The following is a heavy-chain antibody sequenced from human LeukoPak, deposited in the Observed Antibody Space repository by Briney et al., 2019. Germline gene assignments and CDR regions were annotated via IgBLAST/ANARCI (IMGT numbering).Heavy chain of an antibody. CDR3: ARERVMYYPNAFDI. V-gene: IGHV3-9*01. CDR1: GFTFDDYA. Sequence: GRSLRLSCAASGFTFDDYAMHWVRQAPGKGLEWVSGISWNSGSIGYADSVKGRFTISRDNAKNSLYLQMNSLRAEDTAVYYCARERVMYYPNAFDIWGQGTMVTVSS. CDR2: ISWNSGSI. J-gene: IGHJ3*02. D-gene: IGHD2-8*02.